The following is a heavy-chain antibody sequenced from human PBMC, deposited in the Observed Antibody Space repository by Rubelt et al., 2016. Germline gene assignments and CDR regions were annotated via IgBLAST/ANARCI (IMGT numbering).Heavy chain of an antibody. CDR3: VKDRWSGYSDCFDS. CDR1: GFIFSNYG. D-gene: IGHD3-3*01. Sequence: QVQLVESGGGVVQPGGSLRLSCAASGFIFSNYGMHWVRQAPGKGLEWVAVISYDGTNKDCAKSVKGRFTISRDTSKNTLYLQMKSLGAEDTAVYYCVKDRWSGYSDCFDSWGQGTLVTVSS. J-gene: IGHJ4*02. CDR2: ISYDGTNK. V-gene: IGHV3-30*18.